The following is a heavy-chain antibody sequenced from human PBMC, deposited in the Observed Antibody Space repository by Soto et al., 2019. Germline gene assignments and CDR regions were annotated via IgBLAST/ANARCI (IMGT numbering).Heavy chain of an antibody. CDR2: FDPEDGET. D-gene: IGHD2-15*01. CDR3: AKARGGLLADKEYHGICG. V-gene: IGHV1-24*01. Sequence: VVSGKVSCTGSGYALTSLSMDWVRHAPGKGLEWMGGFDPEDGETIYAQKFQGRVTMTEDTSTDTAYMELSSLRSEDTAGYYCAKARGGLLADKEYHGICGCAQGATV. J-gene: IGHJ6*02. CDR1: GYALTSLS.